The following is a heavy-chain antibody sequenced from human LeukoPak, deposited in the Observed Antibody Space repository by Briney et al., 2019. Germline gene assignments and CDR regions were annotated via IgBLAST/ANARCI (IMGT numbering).Heavy chain of an antibody. CDR3: ARDRYYGDYRDAFDI. J-gene: IGHJ3*02. CDR2: ISSSSSYI. Sequence: GESLKISCAASGFTFSSYSMNWVRRAPGKGLEWVASISSSSSYIYYSDSVKGRFTISRDNAKNSLYLQMNSLRAEDTAVYYCARDRYYGDYRDAFDIWGQGTMVTVSS. D-gene: IGHD4-17*01. CDR1: GFTFSSYS. V-gene: IGHV3-21*01.